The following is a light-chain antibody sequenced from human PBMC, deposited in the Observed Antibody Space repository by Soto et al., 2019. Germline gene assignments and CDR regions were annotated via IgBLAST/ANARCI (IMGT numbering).Light chain of an antibody. CDR2: DVS. CDR1: SSDIGGYNY. J-gene: IGLJ2*01. V-gene: IGLV2-14*01. Sequence: QSALTQPASVSESPGQSITISCTGTSSDIGGYNYVSWYQQHPGKAPKLIIYDVSNRPSGISNRFSGARSGNTASLTISGLQAEDEADYYCSSYTSSSTVIFGGGTKLTVL. CDR3: SSYTSSSTVI.